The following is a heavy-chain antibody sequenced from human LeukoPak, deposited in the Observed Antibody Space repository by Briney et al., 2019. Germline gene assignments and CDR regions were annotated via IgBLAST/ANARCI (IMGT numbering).Heavy chain of an antibody. D-gene: IGHD6-19*01. CDR3: ARGRMAGTYVFDY. CDR1: GGSFSGYY. J-gene: IGHJ4*02. V-gene: IGHV4-34*01. CDR2: INHSGST. Sequence: PSETLSLTCAVYGGSFSGYYWSWIRQPPGKGLEWIGEINHSGSTNYNPSLKSRVTISVDTSKNQFSLKLSSVTAADTAVYYCARGRMAGTYVFDYWGQGTLVTVSS.